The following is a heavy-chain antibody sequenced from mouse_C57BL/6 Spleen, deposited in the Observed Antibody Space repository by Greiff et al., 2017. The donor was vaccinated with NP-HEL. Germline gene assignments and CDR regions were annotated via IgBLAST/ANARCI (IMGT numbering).Heavy chain of an antibody. CDR1: GYTFTDYN. CDR2: INPNNGGT. CDR3: ARRDYYGSSPFDY. J-gene: IGHJ2*01. D-gene: IGHD1-1*01. Sequence: VQLQQSGPELVKPGASVKIPCKASGYTFTDYNMDWVKQSHGKSLEWIGDINPNNGGTIYNQKFKGKATLTVDKSSSTAYMELRSLTSEDTAVYYGARRDYYGSSPFDYWGQGTTLTVSS. V-gene: IGHV1-18*01.